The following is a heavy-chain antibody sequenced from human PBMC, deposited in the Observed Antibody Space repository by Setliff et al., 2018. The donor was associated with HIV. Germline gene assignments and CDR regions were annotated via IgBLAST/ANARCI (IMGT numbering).Heavy chain of an antibody. CDR2: IYRSGST. CDR1: DYSITSGYY. V-gene: IGHV4-38-2*01. D-gene: IGHD3-10*01. Sequence: ASETLSLTCGISDYSITSGYYWGWIRQPPGKGLEWIGSIYRSGSTYDNPSLKSRVTISFDTSKNQFSLILTSVTAADTAVYYCARGVYYGSGSYYTHGNSYYYMGVWGKGTTVTVSS. J-gene: IGHJ6*03. CDR3: ARGVYYGSGSYYTHGNSYYYMGV.